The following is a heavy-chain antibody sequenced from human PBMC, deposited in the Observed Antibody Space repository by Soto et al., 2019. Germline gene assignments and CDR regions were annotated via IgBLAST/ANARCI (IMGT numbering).Heavy chain of an antibody. CDR3: ANLPWGVVVPARGPNAFDY. J-gene: IGHJ4*02. CDR1: GFTFSSYA. D-gene: IGHD2-2*01. V-gene: IGHV3-23*01. Sequence: PGGSLRLSCAASGFTFSSYAMSWVRQAPGKGLEWVSAISGSGGSTYYADSVKGRFAISRDNSKNTLYLQMNSLRAEDTAVYYCANLPWGVVVPARGPNAFDYWGQGTLVTVSS. CDR2: ISGSGGST.